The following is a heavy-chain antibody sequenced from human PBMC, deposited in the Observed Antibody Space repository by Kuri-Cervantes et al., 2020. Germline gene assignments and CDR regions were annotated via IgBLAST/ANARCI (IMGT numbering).Heavy chain of an antibody. Sequence: GGSLRLSCAASGFTFSSHAMSWVRQAPGKGLEWVSAISGSGGSTYYADSVKGRFTISRDNAKNSLYLQVNSLRAEDMTVYYCVRGPLQYYFDYWGQGTLVTVSS. CDR3: VRGPLQYYFDY. J-gene: IGHJ4*02. V-gene: IGHV3-23*01. CDR2: ISGSGGST. CDR1: GFTFSSHA.